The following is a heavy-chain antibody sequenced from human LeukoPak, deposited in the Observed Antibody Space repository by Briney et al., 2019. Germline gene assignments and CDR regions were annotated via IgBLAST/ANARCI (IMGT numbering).Heavy chain of an antibody. CDR3: AKGVNYFVLEY. CDR2: LSPSGGIT. D-gene: IGHD3-10*02. V-gene: IGHV3-23*01. CDR1: GFTFSTYA. J-gene: IGHJ4*02. Sequence: GGPLRLSCAASGFTFSTYAMSWVRHALGKGLERVSALSPSGGITYYEDSVKGRFTISRDTSKNTLYLQMNSLSAEDTAVYYCAKGVNYFVLEYWGQGTLVTISS.